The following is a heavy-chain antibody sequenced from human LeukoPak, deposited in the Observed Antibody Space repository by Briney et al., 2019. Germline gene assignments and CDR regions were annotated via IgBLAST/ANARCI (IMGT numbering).Heavy chain of an antibody. Sequence: SETLSLTCTVSGVSISSYYWTWIRQPAGKGLEWIGRIYTSGSTNCNPSLNSRVTISVDKSKNHLSLKLSSVTASDTAVYYCARDWRYCSGGSCSYYFDYWGQGALVTVSS. D-gene: IGHD2-15*01. CDR3: ARDWRYCSGGSCSYYFDY. CDR2: IYTSGST. J-gene: IGHJ4*02. V-gene: IGHV4-4*07. CDR1: GVSISSYY.